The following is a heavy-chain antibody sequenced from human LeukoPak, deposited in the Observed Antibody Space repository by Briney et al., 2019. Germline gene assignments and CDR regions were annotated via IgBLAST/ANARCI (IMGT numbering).Heavy chain of an antibody. CDR1: GGSISSYY. Sequence: SETLSLTCTVSGGSISSYYWSWIRQPAGKGLEWIGRTYTSGSTNYNPSLKSRVTISVDKSKNQFSLKLSSVTAADTAVYYCARDYYGSGSLYYFDYWGQGTLVTVSS. V-gene: IGHV4-4*07. CDR3: ARDYYGSGSLYYFDY. D-gene: IGHD3-10*01. CDR2: TYTSGST. J-gene: IGHJ4*02.